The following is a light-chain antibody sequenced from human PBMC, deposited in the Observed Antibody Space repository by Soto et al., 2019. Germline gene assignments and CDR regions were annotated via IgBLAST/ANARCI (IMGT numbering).Light chain of an antibody. CDR1: QSVSSY. CDR3: QQRSNWPLT. CDR2: DAS. J-gene: IGKJ4*01. Sequence: EIVVTQSPAILSLSPGEKATLSCRASQSVSSYLAWYQQKPGQAPRLLIYDASNRSTGIPARFSGSGSGTDFTLTFSSLEPEDFAVYYGQQRSNWPLTFGGGTMVEIK. V-gene: IGKV3-11*01.